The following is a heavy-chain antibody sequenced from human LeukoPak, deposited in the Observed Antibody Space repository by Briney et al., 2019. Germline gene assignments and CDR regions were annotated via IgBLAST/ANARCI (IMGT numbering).Heavy chain of an antibody. J-gene: IGHJ6*03. D-gene: IGHD4-11*01. V-gene: IGHV4-39*01. CDR3: ARRGYSNDPYYYYYYMDV. CDR2: IYYSGST. CDR1: GGSISSSSYY. Sequence: SETLSLTCTVSGGSISSSSYYWGWIRQPPGKGLEWIGIIYYSGSTYYNPSLKSRVTISVDTSKNQFSLKLSSVTAADTAVYYCARRGYSNDPYYYYYYMDVWGKGTTVTVSS.